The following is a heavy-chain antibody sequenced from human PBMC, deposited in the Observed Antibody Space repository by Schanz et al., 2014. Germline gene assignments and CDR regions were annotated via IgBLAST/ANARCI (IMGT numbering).Heavy chain of an antibody. D-gene: IGHD2-2*01. Sequence: QVQLQESGPGLVKPSETLSLTCTVSGGSISSFYWSWIRQPAGKGLEWIGRIYTNGSTKYNPSLKSRVTMSVDTSKTQSSLKLSSVTAADTAVYYCARGGYCSRTSCYFKGGWFDPWGQGTLVTVSS. CDR3: ARGGYCSRTSCYFKGGWFDP. CDR2: IYTNGST. V-gene: IGHV4-4*07. J-gene: IGHJ5*02. CDR1: GGSISSFY.